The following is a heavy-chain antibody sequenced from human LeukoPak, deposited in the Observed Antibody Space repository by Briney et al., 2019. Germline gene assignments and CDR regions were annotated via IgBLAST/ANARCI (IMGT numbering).Heavy chain of an antibody. CDR3: ARDRITMVRGVMWRWFDP. CDR1: GGSISSYY. D-gene: IGHD3-10*01. V-gene: IGHV4-59*01. CDR2: IYYSGST. Sequence: SETLSLTCTVSGGSISSYYWSWIRQPPGKGLEWIGYIYYSGSTNYNPSLKSRVTISVDTSKNQFSLKLSSVTAADTAVYYCARDRITMVRGVMWRWFDPWGQGTLVTVSS. J-gene: IGHJ5*02.